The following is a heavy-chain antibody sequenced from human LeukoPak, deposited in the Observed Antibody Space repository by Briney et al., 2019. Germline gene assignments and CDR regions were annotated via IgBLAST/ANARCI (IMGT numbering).Heavy chain of an antibody. Sequence: SETLSLTCTVSGGSISSYYWSWVRQPPGKGLEWIGYIYYSGSTNYNPSLKSRVTISVDTSKNQFSLKLSSVTAADTAVYYCARVRALSYYDSSGDLYYFDYWGQGTLVTVSS. CDR1: GGSISSYY. CDR2: IYYSGST. CDR3: ARVRALSYYDSSGDLYYFDY. J-gene: IGHJ4*02. V-gene: IGHV4-59*01. D-gene: IGHD3-22*01.